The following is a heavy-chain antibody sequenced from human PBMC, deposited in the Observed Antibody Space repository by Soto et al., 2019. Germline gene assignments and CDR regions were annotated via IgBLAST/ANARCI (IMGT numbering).Heavy chain of an antibody. J-gene: IGHJ4*02. CDR1: GYTFTSYD. Sequence: ASVKVSCKASGYTFTSYDINWVRQATGQGLEWMGWMNPNSGNTGYAQKFQGRVTMTRNTSISTAYMELSSLRSEDTAVYYCARGVGPWGYCSSTSCPIDYWGQGTLVTVSS. CDR3: ARGVGPWGYCSSTSCPIDY. CDR2: MNPNSGNT. V-gene: IGHV1-8*01. D-gene: IGHD2-2*01.